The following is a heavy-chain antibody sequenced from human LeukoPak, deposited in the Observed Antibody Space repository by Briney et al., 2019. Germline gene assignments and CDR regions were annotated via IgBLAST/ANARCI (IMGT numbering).Heavy chain of an antibody. CDR3: ARDLSGVTGYTYGRGIDY. D-gene: IGHD5-18*01. CDR2: IYSDGRRT. J-gene: IGHJ4*02. CDR1: GFTLSNDW. Sequence: PGGSLRLSCAGSGFTLSNDWMHWVRQGPGKGLAWVARIYSDGRRTTYADSVKGRFTISGDNAKNTLYLQMNSLRVDDMAVYYCARDLSGVTGYTYGRGIDYWGQGTLVTVSS. V-gene: IGHV3-74*03.